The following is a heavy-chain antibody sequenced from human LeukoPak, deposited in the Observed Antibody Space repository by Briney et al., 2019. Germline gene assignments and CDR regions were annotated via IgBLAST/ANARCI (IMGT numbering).Heavy chain of an antibody. CDR1: GFTFSSYG. V-gene: IGHV3-30*18. CDR3: AKDWSTAMVTFSGSDY. J-gene: IGHJ4*02. D-gene: IGHD5-18*01. CDR2: ISYDGSNK. Sequence: GGSLRLSCAASGFTFSSYGMHWVRQAPGKGLEWVAVISYDGSNKYYADSVKGRYTISRDNSKNTLYLQMNSLRAEDTAVYYCAKDWSTAMVTFSGSDYWGQGTLVTV.